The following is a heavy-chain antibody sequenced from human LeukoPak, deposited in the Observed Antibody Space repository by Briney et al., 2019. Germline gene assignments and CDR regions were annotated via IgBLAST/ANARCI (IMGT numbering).Heavy chain of an antibody. J-gene: IGHJ4*02. CDR2: IYSGGNT. D-gene: IGHD3-22*01. V-gene: IGHV3-53*01. CDR3: AKARERYYDSSGPFDY. Sequence: GGSLRLSCAASEFIVSSYYMSWVRQAPGKGLEWVSIIYSGGNTYYADSVKGRFTISRDNSKNTLYLQMNSLRAEDTAVYYCAKARERYYDSSGPFDYWGQGTLVTVSS. CDR1: EFIVSSYY.